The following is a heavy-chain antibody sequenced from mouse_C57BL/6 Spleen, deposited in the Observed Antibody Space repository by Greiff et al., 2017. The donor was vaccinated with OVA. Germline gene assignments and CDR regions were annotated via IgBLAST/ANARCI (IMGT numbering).Heavy chain of an antibody. CDR3: ARGTYGYDSAWFAY. D-gene: IGHD2-2*01. CDR2: ISYDGSN. V-gene: IGHV3-6*01. J-gene: IGHJ3*01. Sequence: EVKVEESGPGLVKPSQSLSLTCSVTGYSITSGYYWNWIRQFPGNKLEWMGYISYDGSNKYNPSLKNRISIARDPSKNPFFLTLNSVTTEDTATYDCARGTYGYDSAWFAYWGQGTLVTVSA. CDR1: GYSITSGYY.